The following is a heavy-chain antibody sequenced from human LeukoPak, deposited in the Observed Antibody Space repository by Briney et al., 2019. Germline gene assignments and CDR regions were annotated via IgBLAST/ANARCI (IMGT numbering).Heavy chain of an antibody. J-gene: IGHJ3*02. V-gene: IGHV3-48*03. D-gene: IGHD5-18*01. CDR3: ASETDTSNNNAFDI. CDR2: ISKSASTI. CDR1: GFTFSSYE. Sequence: PGGSLRLSCAAAGFTFSSYEMNWVRQAPGKGLEWVSYISKSASTIDYADSVKGRFTISRDNAKNSLYLQMNGLRAEDTAVYYCASETDTSNNNAFDIWGQGTMVTVSS.